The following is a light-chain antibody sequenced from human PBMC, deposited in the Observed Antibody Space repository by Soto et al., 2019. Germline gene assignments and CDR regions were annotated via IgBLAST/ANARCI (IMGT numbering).Light chain of an antibody. CDR3: QSYDRSLSESYV. V-gene: IGLV1-40*01. CDR2: GNN. CDR1: SSNIGANYD. J-gene: IGLJ1*01. Sequence: QPVLTQPPSVSGAPGQTVTISCTGTSSNIGANYDVHWYQQLPGAAPKLLIYGNNNRPSGVPDRFSGSKSGTSASLAITGLQAEDEADYYCQSYDRSLSESYVFGIGTKLTVL.